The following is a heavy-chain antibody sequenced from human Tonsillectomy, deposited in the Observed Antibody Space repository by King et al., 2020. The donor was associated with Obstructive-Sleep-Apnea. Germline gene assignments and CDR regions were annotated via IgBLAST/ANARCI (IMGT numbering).Heavy chain of an antibody. Sequence: QLVQSGAEVKKPGASVKVSCKVSGYTLTELSMHWVRQAPGKGLEWMGGFDPEDGETIYAQKCQGRVTMTGDTSTDTAYMELSSLRSEDTAVYYCATDKTVNAFDIWGQGTMVTVSS. V-gene: IGHV1-24*01. CDR1: GYTLTELS. CDR3: ATDKTVNAFDI. CDR2: FDPEDGET. J-gene: IGHJ3*02. D-gene: IGHD4-17*01.